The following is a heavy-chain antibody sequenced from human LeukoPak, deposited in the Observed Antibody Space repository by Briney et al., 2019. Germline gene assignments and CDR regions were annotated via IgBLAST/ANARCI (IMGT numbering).Heavy chain of an antibody. CDR1: GFTFSDYA. CDR2: IIGGGVA. D-gene: IGHD3-22*01. V-gene: IGHV3-23*01. Sequence: GGSLRLSCAASGFTFSDYAMSWVRQAPGKGLEWVSLIIGGGVAYDADSVKGRFTVSRDNSKTTLYLQMNSLRAEDTAVYYCAKDGLYPDNSGYYYADSWGQGTLVTVSS. CDR3: AKDGLYPDNSGYYYADS. J-gene: IGHJ4*02.